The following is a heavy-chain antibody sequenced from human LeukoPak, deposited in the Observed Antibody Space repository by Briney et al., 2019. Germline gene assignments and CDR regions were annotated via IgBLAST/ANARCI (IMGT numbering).Heavy chain of an antibody. J-gene: IGHJ4*02. Sequence: GGSLRLSCAASGFIFSSYSMNWVRQAPGKGLEWVSSISSSSSYIYYADSMKGRLTISRDNAKNSLYLQMNSLRAEDTALYYCVRGYSSGYYFDFWGQGTLVTVSS. D-gene: IGHD3-22*01. CDR3: VRGYSSGYYFDF. CDR2: ISSSSSYI. V-gene: IGHV3-21*04. CDR1: GFIFSSYS.